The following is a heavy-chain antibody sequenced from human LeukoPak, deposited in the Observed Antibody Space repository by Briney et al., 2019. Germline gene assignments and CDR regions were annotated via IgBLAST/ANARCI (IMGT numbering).Heavy chain of an antibody. J-gene: IGHJ6*02. V-gene: IGHV3-9*01. D-gene: IGHD2-15*01. CDR2: ISWNSGSI. CDR1: GFTVSSNY. Sequence: KTGGSLRLSCAASGFTVSSNYMSWVRQAPGKGLEWVSGISWNSGSIGYADSVKGRFTISRDNAKNSLYLQMNSLRAEDTALYYCAKDMAKGYCSGGSCSPYYYYGMDVWGQGTTVTVSS. CDR3: AKDMAKGYCSGGSCSPYYYYGMDV.